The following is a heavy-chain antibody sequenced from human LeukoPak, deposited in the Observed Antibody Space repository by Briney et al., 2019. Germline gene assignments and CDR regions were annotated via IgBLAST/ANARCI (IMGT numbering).Heavy chain of an antibody. D-gene: IGHD6-13*01. V-gene: IGHV4-59*08. CDR2: IYYSGST. Sequence: SETLSLTCTVSGGSISSYHWSWIRQPPGKGLEWIGYIYYSGSTNYNPSLKSRVTISVDTSKNQFSLKLSSVTAADTAVYYCARHKHKGIAAAGTGWFDPWGQGTLVTVSS. CDR3: ARHKHKGIAAAGTGWFDP. J-gene: IGHJ5*02. CDR1: GGSISSYH.